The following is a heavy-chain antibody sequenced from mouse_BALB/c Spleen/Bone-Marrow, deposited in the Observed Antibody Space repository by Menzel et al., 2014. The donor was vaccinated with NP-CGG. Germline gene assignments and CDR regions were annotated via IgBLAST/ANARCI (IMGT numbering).Heavy chain of an antibody. D-gene: IGHD1-1*01. CDR1: DYSFTDYY. J-gene: IGHJ4*01. CDR2: VNPNSGCT. CDR3: ARGPTTLVAYDYGMDY. V-gene: IGHV1-34*01. Sequence: VQLQQSGPDLVKPGASVKISCKASDYSFTDYYMHWVKPSHGKSLEWIGRVNPNSGCTDYNQKFKGKAMLTVDKSSTTAYMELRSLTSEDSAVYYCARGPTTLVAYDYGMDYWGQGTSVTVSA.